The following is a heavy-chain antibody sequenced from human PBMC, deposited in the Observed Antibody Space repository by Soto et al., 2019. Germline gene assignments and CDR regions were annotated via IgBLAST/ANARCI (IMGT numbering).Heavy chain of an antibody. Sequence: QVQLVQSGAEVKKPGASVKVSCKASGYTFTSYGISWVRQAPGHGLEWMGWISAYNGNTNYAQKLQGRVTMTTDTSTSTAYMELRSLRSDDTAVYYCARDEDIVVVPAAETAAAFDIWGQGTMVTVSS. J-gene: IGHJ3*02. CDR2: ISAYNGNT. CDR3: ARDEDIVVVPAAETAAAFDI. D-gene: IGHD2-2*01. CDR1: GYTFTSYG. V-gene: IGHV1-18*01.